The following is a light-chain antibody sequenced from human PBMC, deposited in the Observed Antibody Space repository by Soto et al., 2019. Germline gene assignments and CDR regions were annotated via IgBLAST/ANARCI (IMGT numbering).Light chain of an antibody. CDR3: QNRTNWPYVWT. Sequence: ENVLTQSPATLSLSPGERATLSCRASQSISTYVAWYQQTPGQAPRLLIYDTCKRATGIPDRFSGSGSGSDFTLTILCLEPEHFAPYFCQNRTNWPYVWTFGQGTKLEI. CDR2: DTC. CDR1: QSISTY. J-gene: IGKJ1*01. V-gene: IGKV3-11*01.